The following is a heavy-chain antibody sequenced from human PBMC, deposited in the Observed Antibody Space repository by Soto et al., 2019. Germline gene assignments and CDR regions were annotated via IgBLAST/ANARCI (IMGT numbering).Heavy chain of an antibody. CDR3: ARDRKPYCSGGSCYFPWFDH. D-gene: IGHD2-15*01. CDR1: FSSYA. V-gene: IGHV3-30-3*01. CDR2: ISYDGSNK. Sequence: FSSYAMHWVRQAPGKALEWVAVISYDGSNKYYADSVKCRFTISRDNSKNTLYLQMNSMRAEDTAVYYCARDRKPYCSGGSCYFPWFDHWGQGTLVTLSS. J-gene: IGHJ5*02.